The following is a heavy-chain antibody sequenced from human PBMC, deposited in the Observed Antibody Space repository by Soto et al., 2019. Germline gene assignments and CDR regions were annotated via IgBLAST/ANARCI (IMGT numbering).Heavy chain of an antibody. CDR1: GYTFTVYY. V-gene: IGHV1-2*04. Sequence: ASVKVSCTASGYTFTVYYMHWVRQAPGQGLEWMGWINPNSGGTNYAQKFQGWVTMTRDTSISTAYMELSRLRSDDTAVYYCARGPYPGIAVAGTGYYMDVWGKGTTVTVSS. CDR3: ARGPYPGIAVAGTGYYMDV. CDR2: INPNSGGT. J-gene: IGHJ6*03. D-gene: IGHD6-19*01.